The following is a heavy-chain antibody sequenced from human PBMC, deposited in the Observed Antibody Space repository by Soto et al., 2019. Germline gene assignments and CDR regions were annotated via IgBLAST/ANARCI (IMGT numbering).Heavy chain of an antibody. CDR2: IYKSTTT. CDR3: ARGRYCLTGRCFPNWFDS. J-gene: IGHJ5*01. CDR1: GDSISTVDYF. Sequence: SETLSLTCSVSGDSISTVDYFWAWIRQPPGQALEYIGYIYKSTTTYYNPSFESRVAISLDTSKSQFSLTVTSVTAADTTVYFCARGRYCLTGRCFPNWFDSWGQGTLVTVSS. V-gene: IGHV4-30-4*01. D-gene: IGHD2-15*01.